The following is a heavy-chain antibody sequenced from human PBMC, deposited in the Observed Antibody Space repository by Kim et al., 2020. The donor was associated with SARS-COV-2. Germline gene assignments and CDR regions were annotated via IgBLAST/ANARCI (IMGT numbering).Heavy chain of an antibody. V-gene: IGHV3-23*01. J-gene: IGHJ4*02. D-gene: IGHD3-10*01. CDR3: AKRVPGSFFPFDL. Sequence: SADTVKDRFTHSRDDYENTMYLQMSSLRAEDTAIYSCAKRVPGSFFPFDLWGQGTLVTVSS.